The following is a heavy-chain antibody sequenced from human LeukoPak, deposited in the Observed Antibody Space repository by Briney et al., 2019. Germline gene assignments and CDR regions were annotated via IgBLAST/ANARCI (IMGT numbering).Heavy chain of an antibody. J-gene: IGHJ3*02. V-gene: IGHV4-30-4*08. CDR3: ARGGCSGGSCYPFLDAFDI. Sequence: SQTLSLTCTVSGGSISSGDYYWSWIRQPPGKGLEWIGYIYYSGSIYYNPSLKSRVTISVDTSKNQFSLKLSSVTAADTAVYYCARGGCSGGSCYPFLDAFDIWGQGTMVTVSS. D-gene: IGHD2-15*01. CDR2: IYYSGSI. CDR1: GGSISSGDYY.